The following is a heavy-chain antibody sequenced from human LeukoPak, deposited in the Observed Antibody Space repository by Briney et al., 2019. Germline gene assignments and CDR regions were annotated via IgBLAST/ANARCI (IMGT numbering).Heavy chain of an antibody. Sequence: GGSLRLSCAASGFTFSSYSMNWVRQAPGKGLEWVSSISSSSTYIYCADSVKSRFTISRDNAKSSLYLQMNSLRAEDTAVYYCARDLSVGARPDLGFDYWGQGTLVTVSS. V-gene: IGHV3-21*01. J-gene: IGHJ4*02. CDR1: GFTFSSYS. CDR3: ARDLSVGARPDLGFDY. D-gene: IGHD1-26*01. CDR2: ISSSSTYI.